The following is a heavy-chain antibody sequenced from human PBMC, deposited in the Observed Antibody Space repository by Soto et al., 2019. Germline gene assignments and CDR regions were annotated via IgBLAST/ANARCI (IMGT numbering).Heavy chain of an antibody. V-gene: IGHV1-69*02. CDR3: ARVRPIVGAEYYFDY. D-gene: IGHD1-26*01. CDR2: IIPILGIA. J-gene: IGHJ4*02. CDR1: GGTFSSYT. Sequence: QVQLVQSGAEVKKPGSSVKVSCKASGGTFSSYTISWVRQAPGQGLEWMGRIIPILGIANYAQKFQGRVTISADKSTSTAYMGLSSLRSEDTAVYYCARVRPIVGAEYYFDYWGQGTLVTVSS.